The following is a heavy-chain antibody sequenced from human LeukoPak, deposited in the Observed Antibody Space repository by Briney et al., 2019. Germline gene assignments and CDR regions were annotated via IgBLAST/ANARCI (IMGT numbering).Heavy chain of an antibody. CDR1: GGSISSSY. CDR2: IYYSGST. V-gene: IGHV4-59*01. CDR3: ARTGFGELFLDY. Sequence: SETLSLTCTVSGGSISSSYWSWIRQPPGKGLEWIGYIYYSGSTNYNPSLKSRVTISVDTSKNQFSLKLSSVTAADTAVYYCARTGFGELFLDYWGQGTLVTVSS. D-gene: IGHD3-10*01. J-gene: IGHJ4*02.